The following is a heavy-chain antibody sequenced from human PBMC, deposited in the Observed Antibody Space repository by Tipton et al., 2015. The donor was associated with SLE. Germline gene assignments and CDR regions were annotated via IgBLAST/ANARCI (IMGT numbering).Heavy chain of an antibody. CDR2: INSDGSGT. J-gene: IGHJ4*02. Sequence: SLRLSCAASGFTFSSYWMHWVRQAPGKGLVWVSRINSDGSGTTYADSVKGRFTISRDNAKNTLYLQMNSLRAEDTAVYYCARDPHPLTGYYPDFDYWGQGTLVTVSS. CDR3: ARDPHPLTGYYPDFDY. CDR1: GFTFSSYW. V-gene: IGHV3-74*01. D-gene: IGHD3-9*01.